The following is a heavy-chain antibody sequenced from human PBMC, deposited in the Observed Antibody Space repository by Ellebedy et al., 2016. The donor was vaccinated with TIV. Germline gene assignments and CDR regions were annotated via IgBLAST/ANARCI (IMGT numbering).Heavy chain of an antibody. Sequence: GESLKISCAASGFIFSGSALHWVRQASGKRLEWVGRIRSKADDYATAYAGSVRGRFTISRDDSKNTAYLQMSSLKAEDTAVYYCTRTGYDLATVPDYWGQGTLVTVSS. V-gene: IGHV3-73*01. CDR1: GFIFSGSA. CDR3: TRTGYDLATVPDY. D-gene: IGHD5-12*01. J-gene: IGHJ4*02. CDR2: IRSKADDYAT.